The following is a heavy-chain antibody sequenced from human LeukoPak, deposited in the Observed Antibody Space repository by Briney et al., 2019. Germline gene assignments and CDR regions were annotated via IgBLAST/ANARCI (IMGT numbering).Heavy chain of an antibody. CDR3: ARRGDYDRQGAFDV. CDR2: INYSGNT. D-gene: IGHD4-17*01. V-gene: IGHV4-59*01. Sequence: PSETLSLTCTVSGGSISSYYWGWIRQPPGKGLEWIGYINYSGNTNHNPSLKSRVTISIDTSKNQFSLKLSSVTAADTAVYYCARRGDYDRQGAFDVWGQGTMVTVSS. CDR1: GGSISSYY. J-gene: IGHJ3*01.